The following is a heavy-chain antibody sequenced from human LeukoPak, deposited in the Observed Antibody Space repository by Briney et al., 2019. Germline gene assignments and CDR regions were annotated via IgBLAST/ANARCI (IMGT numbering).Heavy chain of an antibody. CDR2: ISGSGGSP. D-gene: IGHD3-22*01. V-gene: IGHV3-23*01. CDR1: GFTFSSYA. Sequence: GGSLRLSCAASGFTFSSYAMSWVRQAPGKGLEWVSAISGSGGSPYYADSVKGRFTISRDNSKNTLYLQMNRLRAEDTAVYYCAKVDRHYYEGSGYYYGGAFDIWGQGTMVTVSS. CDR3: AKVDRHYYEGSGYYYGGAFDI. J-gene: IGHJ3*02.